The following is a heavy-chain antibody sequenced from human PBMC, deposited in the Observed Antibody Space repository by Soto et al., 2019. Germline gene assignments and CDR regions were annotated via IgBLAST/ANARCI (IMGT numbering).Heavy chain of an antibody. Sequence: EEQLVESVGGLVQPWGSLSLSCAASGFTFSNYWMSWVRQAPGKGLEWVANIKEDGSEKYSVDSVKGRYTISRDNAKNSVYLQMNSLRGEDTAVYYCVRFSLYCSVTGCFADAFDIWGQGTMVTVSS. J-gene: IGHJ3*02. CDR2: IKEDGSEK. CDR3: VRFSLYCSVTGCFADAFDI. V-gene: IGHV3-7*01. CDR1: GFTFSNYW. D-gene: IGHD2-2*01.